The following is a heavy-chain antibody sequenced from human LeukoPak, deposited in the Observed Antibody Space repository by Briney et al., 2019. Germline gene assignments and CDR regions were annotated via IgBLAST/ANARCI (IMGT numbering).Heavy chain of an antibody. D-gene: IGHD3-10*01. CDR3: ARDSRGSGSYYSDSDY. V-gene: IGHV4-4*07. CDR2: VYTSGST. Sequence: SETLSLTCTVSGGSISSYYWSWIRQSAGKGLEWIGRVYTSGSTNYNASLQSRVTMSVDTSKNQFSLKLSSVTAADTAVYYCARDSRGSGSYYSDSDYWGQGTLVTVSS. CDR1: GGSISSYY. J-gene: IGHJ4*02.